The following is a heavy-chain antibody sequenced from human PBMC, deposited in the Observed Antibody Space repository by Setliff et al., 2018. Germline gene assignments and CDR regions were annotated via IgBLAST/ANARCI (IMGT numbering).Heavy chain of an antibody. CDR2: IYYSGST. J-gene: IGHJ4*02. CDR1: GGSISSSSYY. D-gene: IGHD1-1*01. V-gene: IGHV4-39*01. Sequence: KPSETLSLTCTVSGGSISSSSYYWGWIRQPPGKGLEWIGSIYYSGSTYYNPSLKSRVTISVDTSKNQFSLKLSSVTAADTAVYYCARLSQGDGYNYRYYFDYWGQGTLVTVSS. CDR3: ARLSQGDGYNYRYYFDY.